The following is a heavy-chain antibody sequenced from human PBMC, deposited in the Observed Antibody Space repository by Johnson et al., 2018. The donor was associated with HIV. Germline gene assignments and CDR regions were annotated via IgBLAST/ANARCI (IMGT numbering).Heavy chain of an antibody. J-gene: IGHJ3*02. CDR3: ARLGSTAAFDI. Sequence: VQLVQSGGGLVQPGGSLRLSCAASGFTFSSYWMSWVRQAPGKGLEWVANIKQDGSEKYYVDSVKCRFTISSDNAKNSLYLQMNSLRAVDTAVYYCARLGSTAAFDIWGQGTMVTVSS. V-gene: IGHV3-7*05. CDR2: IKQDGSEK. CDR1: GFTFSSYW. D-gene: IGHD3-16*01.